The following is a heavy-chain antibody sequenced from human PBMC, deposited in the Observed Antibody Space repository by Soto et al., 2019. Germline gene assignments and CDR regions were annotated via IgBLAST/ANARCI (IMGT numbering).Heavy chain of an antibody. D-gene: IGHD3-3*01. Sequence: GGSLRLSCAASGFTFSSYWMSWVRQAPGKGLEWVANIKQDGSEKYYVDSVKGRFTISRDNAKNSLYLQMNSLRAEDTAVYYCAIFNVLRFLEWFRGFDPWGQGTLVTVSS. J-gene: IGHJ5*02. CDR3: AIFNVLRFLEWFRGFDP. CDR1: GFTFSSYW. V-gene: IGHV3-7*01. CDR2: IKQDGSEK.